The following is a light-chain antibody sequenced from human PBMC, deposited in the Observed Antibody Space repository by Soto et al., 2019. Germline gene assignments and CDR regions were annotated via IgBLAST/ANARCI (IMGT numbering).Light chain of an antibody. V-gene: IGKV2-28*01. CDR3: MQALHTPWT. CDR2: LGS. CDR1: QSLLHSNGYNY. J-gene: IGKJ1*01. Sequence: EIVMTQSPLSLPVTPGEPASISCRSSQSLLHSNGYNYLDWYLQKPGQSPQVLIYLGSNRASGVPDRFSGSGSVTDFTLKISRVEAEDVGVYYCMQALHTPWTFGQGTKVEIK.